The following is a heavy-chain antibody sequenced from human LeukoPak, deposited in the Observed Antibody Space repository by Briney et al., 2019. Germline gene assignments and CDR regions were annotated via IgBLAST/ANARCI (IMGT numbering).Heavy chain of an antibody. CDR1: GGSISSSSYY. V-gene: IGHV4-61*02. D-gene: IGHD3-22*01. CDR2: IYTSGST. J-gene: IGHJ2*01. Sequence: PSETLSLTCTVSGGSISSSSYYWSWIRQPAGKGLEWIGRIYTSGSTNYNPSLKSRVTISVDTSKNQFSLKLSSVTAADTAMYYCARDQGSSSGFMGTLAFYWYFDLWGRGTLVTVSS. CDR3: ARDQGSSSGFMGTLAFYWYFDL.